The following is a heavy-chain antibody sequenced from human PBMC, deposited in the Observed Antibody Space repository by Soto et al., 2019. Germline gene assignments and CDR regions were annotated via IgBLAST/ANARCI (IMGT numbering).Heavy chain of an antibody. CDR3: ARSSGGNFGIIIEGSNWFDP. CDR2: INPHGGST. V-gene: IGHV1-46*01. CDR1: GDTFTSYY. D-gene: IGHD3-3*01. J-gene: IGHJ5*02. Sequence: ASVKVSCKAPGDTFTSYYLKWVRQAPGQGLEWMGVINPHGGSTKYAQKFQGRVTMTRDTSRSTVYMELRSLRSDDPAIYYCARSSGGNFGIIIEGSNWFDPWGQGTLVTV.